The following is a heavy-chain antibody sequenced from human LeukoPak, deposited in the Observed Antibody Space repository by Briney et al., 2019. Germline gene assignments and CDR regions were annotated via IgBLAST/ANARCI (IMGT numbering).Heavy chain of an antibody. V-gene: IGHV1-8*02. CDR2: MNPNSGNT. J-gene: IGHJ4*02. CDR1: GYTFTSNY. Sequence: ASVKVSCKASGYTFTSNYIHWVRQAPGQGLEWMGWMNPNSGNTGYAQKFQGRVTMTRNTSISTAYMELSSLRSEDTAVYYCATPLIVEEAPWGQGTLVTVSS. D-gene: IGHD3-22*01. CDR3: ATPLIVEEAP.